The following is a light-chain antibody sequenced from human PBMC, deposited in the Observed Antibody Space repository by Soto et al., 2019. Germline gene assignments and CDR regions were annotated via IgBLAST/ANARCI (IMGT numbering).Light chain of an antibody. Sequence: DIQMTQSPSSLSASVGDKVTITCRSSQSISSYLNWYQQKPGKAPKLLIYDASSLQSGVPSRFSGSGSGTDFTINISSVQPEDFANYYCQRSDNVPRTFGQGTKLEIK. CDR3: QRSDNVPRT. CDR2: DAS. V-gene: IGKV1-39*01. J-gene: IGKJ2*01. CDR1: QSISSY.